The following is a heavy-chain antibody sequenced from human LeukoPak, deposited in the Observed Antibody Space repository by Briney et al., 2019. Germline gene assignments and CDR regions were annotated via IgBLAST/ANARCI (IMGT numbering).Heavy chain of an antibody. CDR3: ARLSRDYGDYDEGWFDP. J-gene: IGHJ5*02. Sequence: GESLKISCRGSGYRFTNYWIGWVRQMPGKGLEWMGRIDPSDSYSNYSPSFQGHVIISADKSISTAYLQWSTLKASDTAMYYCARLSRDYGDYDEGWFDPWGQGTLVTVSS. V-gene: IGHV5-10-1*01. CDR1: GYRFTNYW. CDR2: IDPSDSYS. D-gene: IGHD4-17*01.